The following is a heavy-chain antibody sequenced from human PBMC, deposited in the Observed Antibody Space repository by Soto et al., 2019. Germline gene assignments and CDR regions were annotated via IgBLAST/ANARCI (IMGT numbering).Heavy chain of an antibody. Sequence: ASVKVSCKASGGTFSSYAISWVRQAPGQGLEWMGWISAYNGNTNYAQKLQGRVTMTTDTSTSTAYMELRSLRSDDTAVYYCARDRYYDFWSGSTYYYYGMDVWGQGTTVTVSS. CDR2: ISAYNGNT. CDR3: ARDRYYDFWSGSTYYYYGMDV. D-gene: IGHD3-3*01. J-gene: IGHJ6*02. V-gene: IGHV1-18*01. CDR1: GGTFSSYA.